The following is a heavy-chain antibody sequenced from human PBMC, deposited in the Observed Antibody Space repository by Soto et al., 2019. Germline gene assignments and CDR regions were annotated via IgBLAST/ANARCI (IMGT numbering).Heavy chain of an antibody. J-gene: IGHJ4*02. Sequence: EVQLVESGGGLVKPGGSLRLSCAASGFTFSSYSMNWVRQAPGKGLEWVSSISSSSSYIYYADSVKGRFTISRDNAKNSLYLQMNSLRAEDTAVYYCARSDNNDSSGYYYAPLRYWGQGTLVTVSS. D-gene: IGHD3-22*01. CDR2: ISSSSSYI. V-gene: IGHV3-21*01. CDR1: GFTFSSYS. CDR3: ARSDNNDSSGYYYAPLRY.